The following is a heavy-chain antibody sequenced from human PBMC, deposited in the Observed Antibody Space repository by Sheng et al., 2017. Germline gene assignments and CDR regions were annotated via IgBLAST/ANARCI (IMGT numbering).Heavy chain of an antibody. CDR1: GFTFSSYA. Sequence: QVQLVESGGGVVQPGRSLRLSCAASGFTFSSYAMHWVRQAPGKGLEWVAVISYDGSNKYYADSVKGRFTISRDNSKNTLYLQMNSLRAEDTAVYYCARGVLYGDYPKPFDYWGQGTLVTVSS. D-gene: IGHD4-17*01. CDR3: ARGVLYGDYPKPFDY. J-gene: IGHJ4*02. CDR2: ISYDGSNK. V-gene: IGHV3-30-3*01.